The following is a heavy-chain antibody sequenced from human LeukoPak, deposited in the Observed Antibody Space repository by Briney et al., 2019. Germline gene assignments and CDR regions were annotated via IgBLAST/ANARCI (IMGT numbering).Heavy chain of an antibody. J-gene: IGHJ5*02. V-gene: IGHV3-30*04. CDR2: ISDDGSKR. Sequence: PGGSLRHSCSGAGFTFRGSAFHGVRQAPGKGLEGVAVISDDGSKRFYADSVKGRFTISRDNSRDTLYLHMQTLRPEDSAVYYCARESGFMMVGEINADNWFDPWGQGTPVTVSS. D-gene: IGHD3-3*01. CDR1: GFTFRGSA. CDR3: ARESGFMMVGEINADNWFDP.